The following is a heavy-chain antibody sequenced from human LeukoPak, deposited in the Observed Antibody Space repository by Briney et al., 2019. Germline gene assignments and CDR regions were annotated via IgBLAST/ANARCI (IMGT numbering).Heavy chain of an antibody. Sequence: SSYWMSWIRQPPGKGLEWIGSIYYSGSTYYNPSLKSRVTISVDTSKNQFSLKLSSVTAADTAVYYCARAWSSIAARRVSVGWFDPWGQGTLVTVSS. CDR2: IYYSGST. J-gene: IGHJ5*02. V-gene: IGHV4-39*07. D-gene: IGHD6-6*01. CDR1: SSYW. CDR3: ARAWSSIAARRVSVGWFDP.